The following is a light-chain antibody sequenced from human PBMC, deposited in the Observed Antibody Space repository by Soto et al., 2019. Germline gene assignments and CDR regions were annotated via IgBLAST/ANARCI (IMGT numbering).Light chain of an antibody. CDR3: NSYTSSSARV. CDR1: SSDVGAYNY. V-gene: IGLV2-14*01. Sequence: QSALTQPASVSGSPGQSITISCTGTSSDVGAYNYVSWYQQHPDKAPKLIIYEVSNRPSGVSNRFSGSKSANTASLTISALQAEDEADYYCNSYTSSSARVFGGGTKLTVL. CDR2: EVS. J-gene: IGLJ3*02.